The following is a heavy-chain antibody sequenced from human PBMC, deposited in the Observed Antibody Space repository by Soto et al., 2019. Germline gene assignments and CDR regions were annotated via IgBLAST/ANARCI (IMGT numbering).Heavy chain of an antibody. J-gene: IGHJ4*02. Sequence: PGESLKISCKGSGYSFTTYWITWVRQMPGKGLEWMGRIDPSDSYTNYSPAFQGHVTISADKSISTAYLQWSSLEASDTAMYYCARLRFYDHFSNYLHAPYYFDSWGLGTLVTVSS. V-gene: IGHV5-10-1*01. CDR2: IDPSDSYT. CDR1: GYSFTTYW. D-gene: IGHD3-3*01. CDR3: ARLRFYDHFSNYLHAPYYFDS.